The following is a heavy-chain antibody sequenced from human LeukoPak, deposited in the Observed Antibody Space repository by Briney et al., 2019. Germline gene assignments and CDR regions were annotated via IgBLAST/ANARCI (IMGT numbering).Heavy chain of an antibody. J-gene: IGHJ4*02. Sequence: GGSLRLSCSASGFTFSTYAMHWVRQAPGKGLEYVSAIGSNGDSTYYADSVKGRFTISRDNYKNTLYLQMSSLRGEDTAVYYCVKDQEYGDYGLDYWGQGILVTVSS. CDR1: GFTFSTYA. V-gene: IGHV3-64D*06. CDR3: VKDQEYGDYGLDY. D-gene: IGHD4-17*01. CDR2: IGSNGDST.